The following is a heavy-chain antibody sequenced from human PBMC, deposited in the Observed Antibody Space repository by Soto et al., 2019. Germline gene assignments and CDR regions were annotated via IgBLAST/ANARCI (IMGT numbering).Heavy chain of an antibody. V-gene: IGHV1-69*13. J-gene: IGHJ6*02. Sequence: SVKVSCKASGGTFSSYAISWVRQAPGQGLEWMGGIIPIFGTANYAQKFQGRVTITADESTSTAYMELSSLRSEDTAVYYCARAAARSSPTGSNHYYYYGMDVWGQGTTVTVSS. CDR3: ARAAARSSPTGSNHYYYYGMDV. CDR1: GGTFSSYA. CDR2: IIPIFGTA. D-gene: IGHD6-6*01.